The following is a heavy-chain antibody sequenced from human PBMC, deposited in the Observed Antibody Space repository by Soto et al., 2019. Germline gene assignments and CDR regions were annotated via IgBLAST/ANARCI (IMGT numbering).Heavy chain of an antibody. CDR2: IKSKTDGGTT. CDR3: TTDNDFWSGDSDAFDI. J-gene: IGHJ3*02. D-gene: IGHD3-3*01. Sequence: EVQLVESGGGLVKPGGSLRLSCAASGFTFSNAWMNWVRQAPGKGLEWGGRIKSKTDGGTTDYAAPVKGRFTISRDDSKNTLYLQMNSLKTEDTAVYYCTTDNDFWSGDSDAFDIWGQGTMVTVSS. V-gene: IGHV3-15*07. CDR1: GFTFSNAW.